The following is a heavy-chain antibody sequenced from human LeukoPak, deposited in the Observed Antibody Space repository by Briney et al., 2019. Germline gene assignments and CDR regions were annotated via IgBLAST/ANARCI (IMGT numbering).Heavy chain of an antibody. V-gene: IGHV3-23*01. CDR2: ITQTGGVT. J-gene: IGHJ6*03. D-gene: IGHD5-12*01. CDR3: AKGRRATTGPTHMDV. CDR1: GFTFSSYP. Sequence: GGSLRLSCAASGFTFSSYPMYWVRQAPGKGLEWVPVITQTGGVTYYSDSVKGRFTISRDNSENTLFLQMSSLTVEDTAVYYCAKGRRATTGPTHMDVWGKGTTVIVSS.